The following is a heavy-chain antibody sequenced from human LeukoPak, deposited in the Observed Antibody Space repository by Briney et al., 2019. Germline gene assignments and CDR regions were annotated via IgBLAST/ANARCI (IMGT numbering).Heavy chain of an antibody. V-gene: IGHV3-43*01. Sequence: AGGSLRLSCAASGFNFDEYSMSWVRQAPGKGLEWVSLIYWDGGSTHHAESVKDRFTISKDTNTNSLYLQMDSLRTEDTAFYYCVKNNYRWTVAGPFDHWGQGPLVTVSS. CDR1: GFNFDEYS. D-gene: IGHD6-19*01. CDR3: VKNNYRWTVAGPFDH. J-gene: IGHJ4*02. CDR2: IYWDGGST.